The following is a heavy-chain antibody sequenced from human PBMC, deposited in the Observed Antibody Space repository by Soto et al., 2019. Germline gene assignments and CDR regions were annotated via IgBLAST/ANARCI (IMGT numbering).Heavy chain of an antibody. Sequence: SVKVSCKASGGTFSSYSISWVRQAPGEGLEWMGGIIPIFGTANYAQKFQGRVTITADESTSTAYMELSSLRSEDTAVYYCARVVPPDYGGKKDYYYGMDVWGQGTTVTVSS. J-gene: IGHJ6*02. CDR1: GGTFSSYS. D-gene: IGHD4-17*01. V-gene: IGHV1-69*13. CDR2: IIPIFGTA. CDR3: ARVVPPDYGGKKDYYYGMDV.